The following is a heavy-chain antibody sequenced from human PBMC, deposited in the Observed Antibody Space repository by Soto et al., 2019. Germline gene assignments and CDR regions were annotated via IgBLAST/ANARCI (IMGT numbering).Heavy chain of an antibody. J-gene: IGHJ3*02. D-gene: IGHD6-13*01. CDR2: ISAYNGNT. CDR1: GYTFTIYY. Sequence: GASVKVSCKASGYTFTIYYMHWVRQAPGQGLEWMGWISAYNGNTNYAQKLQGRVTMTTDTSTSTAYMELRSLRSDDTAVYYCARDMSSSVPFSAFDIWGQGTMVTVSS. V-gene: IGHV1-18*04. CDR3: ARDMSSSVPFSAFDI.